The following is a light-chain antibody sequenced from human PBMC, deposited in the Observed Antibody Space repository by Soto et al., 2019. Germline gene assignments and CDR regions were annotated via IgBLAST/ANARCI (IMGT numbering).Light chain of an antibody. CDR2: KAS. CDR1: QSISSW. CDR3: QQCDTYSGT. Sequence: DIQMAQSPSTLSASVGDRVTITCRASQSISSWLAWYQQKPGKAPKLLIYKASSVESGVPSRFSGSGSGTEFTLTISSLQPDDVATYYCQQCDTYSGTFGQGTKVDIK. V-gene: IGKV1-5*03. J-gene: IGKJ1*01.